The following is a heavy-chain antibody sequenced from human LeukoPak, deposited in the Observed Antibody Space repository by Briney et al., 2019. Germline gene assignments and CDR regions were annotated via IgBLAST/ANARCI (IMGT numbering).Heavy chain of an antibody. CDR2: IYYPGIT. V-gene: IGHV4-39*01. J-gene: IGHJ4*02. Sequence: PSETLSLTCTVSGDSISSTTYNWGWLRQPPGKGLEWIGSIYYPGITYYNPSLKRRVTMSVDTSENQFSLNLNSVTAADTAVYYCARNSYCSSTSCYDEHFDYWGQGTLVTVSS. CDR3: ARNSYCSSTSCYDEHFDY. CDR1: GDSISSTTYN. D-gene: IGHD2-2*01.